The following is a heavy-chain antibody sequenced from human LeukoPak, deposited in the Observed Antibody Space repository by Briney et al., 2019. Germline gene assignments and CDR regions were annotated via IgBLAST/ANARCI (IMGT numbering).Heavy chain of an antibody. V-gene: IGHV3-30-3*01. CDR1: GFTFSEYA. D-gene: IGHD3-3*01. CDR3: ARDRSGYANDAFDF. CDR2: ISYGGTNK. J-gene: IGHJ3*01. Sequence: GRSLSLSCAASGFTFSEYAMHWVRQAPGKGLEWVAVISYGGTNKYYADSVKARFTTSRDNSKNTLFLQMSSLRAEDTAVYYCARDRSGYANDAFDFWGQGTMVTVSS.